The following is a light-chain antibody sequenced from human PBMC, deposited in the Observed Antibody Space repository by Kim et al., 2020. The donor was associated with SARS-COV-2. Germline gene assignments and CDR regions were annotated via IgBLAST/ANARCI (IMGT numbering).Light chain of an antibody. Sequence: LSASVGDTVTFTCRVSQDIYTFLAWYQQKPGEAPKLLISKASSLESGVPSRFSGSGSGTDFTLSISSLQPDDFATYYCQQYETHSTFGQGTKLEI. J-gene: IGKJ2*01. CDR2: KAS. CDR3: QQYETHST. CDR1: QDIYTF. V-gene: IGKV1-5*03.